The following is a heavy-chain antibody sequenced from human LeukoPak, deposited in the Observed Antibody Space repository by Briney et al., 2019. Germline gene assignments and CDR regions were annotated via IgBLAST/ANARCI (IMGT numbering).Heavy chain of an antibody. D-gene: IGHD6-19*01. V-gene: IGHV3-21*01. CDR2: ISSSSSYI. CDR1: GFTFSSYS. CDR3: ARDIAVAGTPENADY. Sequence: PGGSLRLSCAASGFTFSSYSMTWVRQAPGKGLEWVSSISSSSSYIYYADSVKGRFTISRDNAKNSLYLQMNSLRAEDTAVYYCARDIAVAGTPENADYWGQETLVTVSS. J-gene: IGHJ4*02.